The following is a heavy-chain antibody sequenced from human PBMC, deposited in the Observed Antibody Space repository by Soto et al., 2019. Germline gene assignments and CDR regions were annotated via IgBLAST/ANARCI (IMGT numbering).Heavy chain of an antibody. V-gene: IGHV3-23*01. J-gene: IGHJ6*02. CDR1: GFTFSSYA. D-gene: IGHD5-18*01. Sequence: PGGSLRLSCAASGFTFSSYAMSWVRQAPGKGLEWVSAISGSGGSTYYADSVKGRFTISRDNSKNTLYLQMNSLRAEDTAVYYCAKDYVDTAMVTILYYYGMDAWGQGTTVTVSS. CDR3: AKDYVDTAMVTILYYYGMDA. CDR2: ISGSGGST.